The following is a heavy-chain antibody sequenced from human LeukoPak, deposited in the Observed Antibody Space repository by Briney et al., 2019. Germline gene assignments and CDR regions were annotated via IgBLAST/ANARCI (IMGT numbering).Heavy chain of an antibody. CDR2: IIPIFGTA. CDR1: GYTFTGYY. Sequence: GASVKVSCKASGYTFTGYYMHWVRQAPGQGLEWMGGIIPIFGTANYAQKFQGRVSITTDESTSTAYMELSSLRSEDTAVYYCARDPAALRTFYGDYDDWYFDLWGRGTLVTVSS. D-gene: IGHD4-17*01. V-gene: IGHV1-69*05. CDR3: ARDPAALRTFYGDYDDWYFDL. J-gene: IGHJ2*01.